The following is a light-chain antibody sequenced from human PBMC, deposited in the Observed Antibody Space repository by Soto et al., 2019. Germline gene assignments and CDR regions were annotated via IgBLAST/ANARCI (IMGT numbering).Light chain of an antibody. CDR2: RSS. CDR1: QSISTY. Sequence: DIQMTQSPSSLSVSIGDRVIITCRASQSISTYLNWYQYKPGKAPRLVIFRSSALQSGVPSRFSGRGSGTDFTLTISSLQPADFATYFWQQTFSPYVSCGGGTRVEI. V-gene: IGKV1-39*01. CDR3: QQTFSPYVS. J-gene: IGKJ4*01.